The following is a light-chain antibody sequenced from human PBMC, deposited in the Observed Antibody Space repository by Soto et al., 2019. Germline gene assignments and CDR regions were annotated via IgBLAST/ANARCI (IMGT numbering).Light chain of an antibody. Sequence: EIVLTQSPGTLSLSPGERATLSCRASQSVSSTYLAWYQQKLGQAPRLLIYGVSSRATGIPDRFTGSGSGTEFTLTISRLEPEDFAVYYCQQYGSSPRAFGQGTRLEI. CDR1: QSVSSTY. CDR3: QQYGSSPRA. V-gene: IGKV3-20*01. CDR2: GVS. J-gene: IGKJ2*01.